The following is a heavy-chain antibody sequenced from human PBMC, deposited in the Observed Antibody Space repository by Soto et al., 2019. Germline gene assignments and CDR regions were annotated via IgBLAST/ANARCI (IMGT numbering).Heavy chain of an antibody. CDR1: GIVFSDY. CDR3: ARLPFPGGWVDP. CDR2: ISGSGSTI. J-gene: IGHJ5*02. Sequence: QVQLVESGGGLVKPGGSLRLSCAASGIVFSDYMSWVRQAPGKGLEWLSYISGSGSTIYSADSVKGRFTISRDNATNSLYLQMNNVRTEDTAVYYCARLPFPGGWVDPWGQGTLVTVSS. D-gene: IGHD3-16*01. V-gene: IGHV3-11*01.